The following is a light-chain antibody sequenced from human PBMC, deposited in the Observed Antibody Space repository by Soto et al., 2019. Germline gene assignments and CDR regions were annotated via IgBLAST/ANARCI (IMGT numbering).Light chain of an antibody. CDR3: QQYGSSSLT. V-gene: IGKV3-20*01. J-gene: IGKJ4*01. Sequence: EIVLTQSPGTLSLSPGERATLSCRARQSVSSSNSSWYQQKPGQAPRLLIYGASSRASGIPDRFSGSGSGTDFTLISSRLEPEDFGVYYCQQYGSSSLTFGGGTKVEGK. CDR2: GAS. CDR1: QSVSSSN.